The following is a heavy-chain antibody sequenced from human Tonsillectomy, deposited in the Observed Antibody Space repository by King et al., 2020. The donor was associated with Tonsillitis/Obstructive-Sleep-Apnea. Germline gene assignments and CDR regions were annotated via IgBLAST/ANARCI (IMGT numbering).Heavy chain of an antibody. CDR3: ARPYYYDSSGYYY. J-gene: IGHJ4*02. Sequence: LQLQESGPGLVKPSETLSLTCAVSGGSISISTYYWGWIRQPPGKGLEWIGSIYYSGSTYYNPSLKSRVTISVDTSKNQFSLKLSSVTAADTAVYYCARPYYYDSSGYYYWGQGTLVTVSS. CDR1: GGSISISTYY. V-gene: IGHV4-39*01. CDR2: IYYSGST. D-gene: IGHD3-22*01.